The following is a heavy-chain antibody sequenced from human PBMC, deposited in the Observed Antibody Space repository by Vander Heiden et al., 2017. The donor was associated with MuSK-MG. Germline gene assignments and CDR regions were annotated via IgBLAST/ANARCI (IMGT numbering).Heavy chain of an antibody. J-gene: IGHJ3*02. Sequence: QMQLVESGGGVVQPGMSLRLSCAASGFTFSPYAMHWFRQAPGKGLEWVALISYDGSTQYYADSVKGRFTISRDNSKSTLYLQMNSLTAEDTAVYFCATDRNYYGAGSDALDIWGQGTMVTVSS. CDR3: ATDRNYYGAGSDALDI. CDR1: GFTFSPYA. V-gene: IGHV3-30-3*01. CDR2: ISYDGSTQ. D-gene: IGHD3-10*01.